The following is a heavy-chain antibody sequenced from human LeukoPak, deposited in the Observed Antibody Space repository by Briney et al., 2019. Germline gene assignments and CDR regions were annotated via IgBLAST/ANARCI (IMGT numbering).Heavy chain of an antibody. Sequence: ASVKVSCKASGYTFTAYSMHWVRQAPGLGLEWMGWINPNSGDTKNAQNYQGRITMTRDTSISTVYMELTSLRSDDTAVYYCARVRGPGTYYFDYWGQGTLVTVSS. CDR2: INPNSGDT. V-gene: IGHV1-2*02. D-gene: IGHD3-10*01. CDR1: GYTFTAYS. J-gene: IGHJ4*02. CDR3: ARVRGPGTYYFDY.